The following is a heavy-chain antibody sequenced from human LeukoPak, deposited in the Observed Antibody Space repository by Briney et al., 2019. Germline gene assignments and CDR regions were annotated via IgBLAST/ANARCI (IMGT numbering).Heavy chain of an antibody. CDR1: GGTFSSYA. Sequence: ASVKVSCKASGGTFSSYAISWVRQAPGQGLEWMGGIIPIFGTANYAQKFQGRVTITADESTSTAYMELSSLRPEDTAVYYCARGGKKWELPPELQHWGQGTLVTVSS. CDR3: ARGGKKWELPPELQH. V-gene: IGHV1-69*13. D-gene: IGHD1-26*01. J-gene: IGHJ1*01. CDR2: IIPIFGTA.